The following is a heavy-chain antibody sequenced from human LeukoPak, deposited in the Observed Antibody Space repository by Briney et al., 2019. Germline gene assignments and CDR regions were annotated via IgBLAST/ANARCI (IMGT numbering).Heavy chain of an antibody. D-gene: IGHD3-3*01. CDR3: ARDHHDFWSGSYGMDV. V-gene: IGHV4-4*07. CDR1: GGSITIYY. J-gene: IGHJ6*02. Sequence: SETLSLTCTVSGGSITIYYWSWIRQPAGKGLEWIGRIYTSGSTNYNPSLKSRVTMSVDTSKKQFSLKLSSVTAADTAVYYCARDHHDFWSGSYGMDVWGQGTTVTVSS. CDR2: IYTSGST.